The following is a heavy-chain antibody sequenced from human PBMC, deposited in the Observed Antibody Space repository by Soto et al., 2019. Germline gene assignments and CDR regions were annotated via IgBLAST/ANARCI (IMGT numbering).Heavy chain of an antibody. J-gene: IGHJ4*02. Sequence: SETLSLTCTVSGGSISSNYWSWIRQPPGKGLEWIGYIYYSGSTNYNPSLKSRVTISVDTSKNQFSLKLSSVTAADTAVYYCASSKLKGIAGTDYWGKGTLVTVSS. V-gene: IGHV4-59*01. CDR2: IYYSGST. CDR3: ASSKLKGIAGTDY. CDR1: GGSISSNY. D-gene: IGHD6-13*01.